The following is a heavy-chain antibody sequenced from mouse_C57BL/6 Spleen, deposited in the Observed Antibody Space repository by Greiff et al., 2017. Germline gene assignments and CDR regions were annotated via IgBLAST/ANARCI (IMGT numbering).Heavy chain of an antibody. CDR1: GYAFSSYW. Sequence: QVQLQQSGAELVKPGASVKISCKASGYAFSSYWMNWVKQRPGKGLEWIGQIYPGDGDTNYNGKFKGKATLTADKSSSTAYMQLSSLTSEDSAVYFCARRHYGSGMGYYAMGYWGQGTSVTVSS. CDR2: IYPGDGDT. CDR3: ARRHYGSGMGYYAMGY. V-gene: IGHV1-80*01. D-gene: IGHD1-1*01. J-gene: IGHJ4*01.